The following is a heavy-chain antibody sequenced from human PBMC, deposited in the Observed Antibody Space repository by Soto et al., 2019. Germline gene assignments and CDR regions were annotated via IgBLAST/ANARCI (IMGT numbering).Heavy chain of an antibody. D-gene: IGHD2-15*01. Sequence: VRLVESGGGVVQPGRSLRLSCAASGFSFSSYGMHWDRQAPGKGLEWVADIWYDESHRYFADSVKGRFTISSDSSTKTLYLQRSSPRAEPTAAYYCATDSSGGDDYPEYWDQGTQVTVSS. CDR3: ATDSSGGDDYPEY. V-gene: IGHV3-33*08. CDR2: IWYDESHR. CDR1: GFSFSSYG. J-gene: IGHJ4*02.